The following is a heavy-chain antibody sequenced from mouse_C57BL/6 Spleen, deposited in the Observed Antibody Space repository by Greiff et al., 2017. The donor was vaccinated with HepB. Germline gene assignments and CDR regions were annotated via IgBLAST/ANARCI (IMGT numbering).Heavy chain of an antibody. Sequence: QVQLQQSGAELARPGASVKLSCKASGYTFTSYGISWVKQRTGQGLEWIGEIYPRSGNTYYNEKFKGKATLTADKSSSTAYMELRSLTSEDSAVYFCARRNGSSYDYYAMDYWGQGTSVTVSS. J-gene: IGHJ4*01. CDR2: IYPRSGNT. V-gene: IGHV1-81*01. D-gene: IGHD1-1*01. CDR1: GYTFTSYG. CDR3: ARRNGSSYDYYAMDY.